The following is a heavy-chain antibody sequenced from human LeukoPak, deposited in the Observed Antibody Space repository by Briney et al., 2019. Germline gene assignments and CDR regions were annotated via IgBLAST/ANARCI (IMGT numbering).Heavy chain of an antibody. V-gene: IGHV1-18*01. D-gene: IGHD6-19*01. CDR2: IIAYSGNT. CDR3: ARDDGSYSSGFDY. J-gene: IGHJ4*02. CDR1: GYNFTSYG. Sequence: GASVQVSCKASGYNFTSYGINWVRQAPGQGPEGMGWIIAYSGNTNYAQKLQGRVTMTTDTSTSTAYMELRSLRSDDTAVYYCARDDGSYSSGFDYWGQGTLVTVSS.